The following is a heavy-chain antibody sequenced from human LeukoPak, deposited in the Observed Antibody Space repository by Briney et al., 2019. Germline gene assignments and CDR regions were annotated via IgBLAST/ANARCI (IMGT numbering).Heavy chain of an antibody. CDR1: GYTFTSYS. D-gene: IGHD6-19*01. J-gene: IGHJ4*02. CDR3: ARDSDTSDWAWVY. CDR2: INADIGET. Sequence: EASVKVSCKASGYTFTSYSKYTIHWVRQAPGQRLEWMGWINADIGETRYSQKFQGRVTFTGDTSANTVYMELNSLISEDTAVYYCARDSDTSDWAWVYWGQGTLVTVSS. V-gene: IGHV1-3*01.